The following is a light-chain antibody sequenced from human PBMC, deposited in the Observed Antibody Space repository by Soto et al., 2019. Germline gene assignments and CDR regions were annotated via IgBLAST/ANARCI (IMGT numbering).Light chain of an antibody. CDR2: DAY. CDR1: QSFRGL. CDR3: QQYGSSLLT. Sequence: EVVLTQSPFTLSLSPGERATLSCRASQSFRGLLAWYQQKPGQAPRLLIYDAYNRATGIPPRFSGSGSGTDFTLTISRLEPEDFAVYYCQQYGSSLLTFGGGTKVDIK. J-gene: IGKJ4*01. V-gene: IGKV3-20*01.